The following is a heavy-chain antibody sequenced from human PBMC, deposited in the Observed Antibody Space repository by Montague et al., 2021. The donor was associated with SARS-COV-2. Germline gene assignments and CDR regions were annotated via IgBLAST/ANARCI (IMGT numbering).Heavy chain of an antibody. D-gene: IGHD2-2*01. J-gene: IGHJ5*02. CDR1: SGSISSYY. V-gene: IGHV4-59*12. Sequence: SETLSLTCTVSSGSISSYYWSWIRQPPGKGLEWIGYVNYGGGTNYNPSLKSRVSISLDTSKNQFSLRLKSVTAADTAVYYCARVVSTGIDWFDPWGQGTLVIVSS. CDR3: ARVVSTGIDWFDP. CDR2: VNYGGGT.